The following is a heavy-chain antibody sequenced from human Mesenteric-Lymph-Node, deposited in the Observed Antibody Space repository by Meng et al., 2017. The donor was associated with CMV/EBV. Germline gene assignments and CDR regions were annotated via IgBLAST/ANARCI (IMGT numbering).Heavy chain of an antibody. CDR2: INWNGDST. Sequence: CAASGFTFDDYGRRWVRQVPGKGLESVSGINWNGDSTGYADSVKGRFTISRDNAKNSLYLQMNSLRAEDTALYFCARGRGSGTNEPFDYWGQGTLVTVSS. V-gene: IGHV3-20*04. CDR1: GFTFDDYG. CDR3: ARGRGSGTNEPFDY. D-gene: IGHD1-26*01. J-gene: IGHJ4*02.